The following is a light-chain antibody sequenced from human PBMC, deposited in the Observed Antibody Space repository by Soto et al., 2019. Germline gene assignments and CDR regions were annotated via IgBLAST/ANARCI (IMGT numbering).Light chain of an antibody. V-gene: IGLV2-18*02. Sequence: QSVLTQPPSVSGSPGQSVAISCTGTSSDVGGYNRVSWYQQPPGTAPKLMIYDVNNRPSGVPDRFSGSKSGNTASLTISGLQAEDEADYYCSSYTISSTYVFGTGTKVTVL. CDR2: DVN. J-gene: IGLJ1*01. CDR3: SSYTISSTYV. CDR1: SSDVGGYNR.